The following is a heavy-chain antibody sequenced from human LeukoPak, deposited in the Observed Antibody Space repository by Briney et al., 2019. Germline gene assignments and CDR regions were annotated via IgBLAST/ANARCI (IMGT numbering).Heavy chain of an antibody. V-gene: IGHV3-21*01. CDR1: GFTFSSYS. CDR3: ARVKVGASWYFDY. Sequence: GGSLRLSCAASGFTFSSYSMNWVRQAPGKGLEWVSSISSSSSYIYYAGSVKGRFTISRDNAKNSLYLQMNSLRAEDTAMYYCARVKVGASWYFDYWGQGTLVTVSS. D-gene: IGHD1-26*01. J-gene: IGHJ4*02. CDR2: ISSSSSYI.